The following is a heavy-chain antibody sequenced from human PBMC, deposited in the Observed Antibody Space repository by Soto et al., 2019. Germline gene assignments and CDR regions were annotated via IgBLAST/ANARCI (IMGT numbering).Heavy chain of an antibody. CDR3: ARVLELPAAGLDP. CDR2: IYPGDSDT. CDR1: GYSFTSYW. V-gene: IGHV5-51*01. D-gene: IGHD2-2*01. Sequence: GESLKISCKGSGYSFTSYWIGWVRQMPGKGLEWMGIIYPGDSDTRYSPSFQGQVTISADKSISTAYLQWSSLKASDTAMYYCARVLELPAAGLDPWGQGTMVTAPQ. J-gene: IGHJ5*02.